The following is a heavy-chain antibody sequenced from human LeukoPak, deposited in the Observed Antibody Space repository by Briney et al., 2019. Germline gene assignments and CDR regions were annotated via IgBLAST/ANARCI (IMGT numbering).Heavy chain of an antibody. D-gene: IGHD5-24*01. CDR2: INPRGST. Sequence: PSETLSLTCGVYGGSFSGYYWSWIRQPPGKGLEWIGEINPRGSTNYNPSLKSRVTLSADTSKNQFSLTLNSVTAADTAVYYCARRRLGYYFDYWGQGTLVTISS. CDR3: ARRRLGYYFDY. CDR1: GGSFSGYY. J-gene: IGHJ4*02. V-gene: IGHV4-34*01.